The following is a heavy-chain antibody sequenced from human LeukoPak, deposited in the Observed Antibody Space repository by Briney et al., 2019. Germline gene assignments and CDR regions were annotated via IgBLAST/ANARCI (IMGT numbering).Heavy chain of an antibody. J-gene: IGHJ5*02. CDR1: GFTFSSYS. D-gene: IGHD3-10*01. CDR2: ISSSSSYI. V-gene: IGHV3-21*01. CDR3: VGWGSDES. Sequence: GGSLRLFCAASGFTFSSYSMNSVRQAPGKGLEWVSSISSSSSYIYYADSVKGRFTICRDNAKRSMYLQMNSLRAEDTAVYYCVGWGSDESWGQGTLVTVSS.